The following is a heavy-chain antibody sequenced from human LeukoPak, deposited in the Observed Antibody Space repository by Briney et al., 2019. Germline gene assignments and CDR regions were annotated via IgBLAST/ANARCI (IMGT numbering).Heavy chain of an antibody. V-gene: IGHV4-30-2*01. CDR2: IYHSGST. D-gene: IGHD4-23*01. CDR3: ARGYGGNSVYFDY. J-gene: IGHJ4*02. Sequence: PSETLSLTCAVSGGSISSGGYSWSWIRQPPGKGLEWIGYIYHSGSTYYNPSLKSRVTISVDRSKNQFSLKLSSVTAADTAVYYCARGYGGNSVYFDYWGQETLVTVSS. CDR1: GGSISSGGYS.